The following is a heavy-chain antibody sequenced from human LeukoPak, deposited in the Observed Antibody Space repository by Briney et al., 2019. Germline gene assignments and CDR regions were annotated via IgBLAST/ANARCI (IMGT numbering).Heavy chain of an antibody. CDR3: VRSRATSGGDYFAY. D-gene: IGHD3-16*01. J-gene: IGHJ4*02. CDR1: GFTFSNYA. V-gene: IGHV3-30*04. CDR2: ISFDGSKK. Sequence: GRSLRLSCAASGFTFSNYAMHGVRQAPGKGLEWVAVISFDGSKKYYADSVKGRFTISRDNSKSTLYLQMNSLRAEDTALYYCVRSRATSGGDYFAYWGQGALATASS.